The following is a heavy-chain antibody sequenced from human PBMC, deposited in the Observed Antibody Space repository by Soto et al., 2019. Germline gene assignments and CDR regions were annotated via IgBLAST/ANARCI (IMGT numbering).Heavy chain of an antibody. D-gene: IGHD2-8*01. Sequence: HVQLQESGPGLVKPSETLSLTCAVSGASISTIDWWTWVRQPPGKGLEWIGDIHHTGSPNNYIPSLQSRVTVSIDTSANQFSLRLTSVTAADTAVHQCVTRDCTNNVCHFTWGQGTLVTVSS. CDR3: VTRDCTNNVCHFT. CDR1: GASISTIDW. J-gene: IGHJ4*02. V-gene: IGHV4-4*02. CDR2: IHHTGSPN.